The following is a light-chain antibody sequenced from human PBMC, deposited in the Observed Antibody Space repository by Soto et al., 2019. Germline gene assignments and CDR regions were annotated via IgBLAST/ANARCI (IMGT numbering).Light chain of an antibody. J-gene: IGLJ3*02. Sequence: QSALTQPPSASGSPGRSVTISCTGTSSDVGGYDYVSWFQQHPGKAPKLIIYEVTKRPSGVPDRFSASKSGNTASLTVSGLLADDEADYYCSSFVAGNNYWVFGGGTKLTVL. V-gene: IGLV2-8*01. CDR2: EVT. CDR3: SSFVAGNNYWV. CDR1: SSDVGGYDY.